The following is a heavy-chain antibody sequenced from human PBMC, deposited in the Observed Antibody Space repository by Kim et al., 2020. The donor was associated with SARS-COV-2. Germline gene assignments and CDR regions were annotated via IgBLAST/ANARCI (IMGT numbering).Heavy chain of an antibody. CDR1: GFTFSSYA. Sequence: GGSLRLSCAASGFTFSSYAMHWVRQAPGKGLEWVAVISYDGSNKYYADSVKGRFTISRDNSKNTLYLQMNSLRAEDTAVYYCARDPDSYDSSGPFDYWGRGTLVTVSS. CDR3: ARDPDSYDSSGPFDY. J-gene: IGHJ4*02. D-gene: IGHD3-22*01. CDR2: ISYDGSNK. V-gene: IGHV3-30*04.